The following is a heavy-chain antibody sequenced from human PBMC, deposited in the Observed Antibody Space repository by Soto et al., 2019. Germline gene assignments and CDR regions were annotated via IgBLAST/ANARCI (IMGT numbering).Heavy chain of an antibody. J-gene: IGHJ4*02. CDR2: IYYNGNT. D-gene: IGHD5-18*01. Sequence: VQLVESGGGLIQPGGSLRLSCAASGITVSSNHMNWVRQAPGRGREWVSTIYYNGNTFYADSVKGRFTISRDNSKNMLDPQLNSRSAEDPALYYCATGVDTGKDGYLVQGTLVTFSS. CDR1: GITVSSNH. CDR3: ATGVDTGKDGY. V-gene: IGHV3-53*01.